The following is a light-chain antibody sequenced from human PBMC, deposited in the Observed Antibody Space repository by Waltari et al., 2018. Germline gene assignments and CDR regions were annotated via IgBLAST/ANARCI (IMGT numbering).Light chain of an antibody. CDR1: QSISSQ. CDR2: GAF. Sequence: EIVMTQSPATLSVSPGERATLSCRASQSISSQLALYQKKPGQATRLFIYGAFTRATGIPARFSGSGSGTEVTLTISSLQSEDFAVYFCQQYHESPPITFGPGTKVDIK. V-gene: IGKV3-15*01. CDR3: QQYHESPPIT. J-gene: IGKJ3*01.